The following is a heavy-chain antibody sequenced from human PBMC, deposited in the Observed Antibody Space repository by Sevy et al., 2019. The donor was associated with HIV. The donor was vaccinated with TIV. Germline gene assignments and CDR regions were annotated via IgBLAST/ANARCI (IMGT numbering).Heavy chain of an antibody. J-gene: IGHJ4*01. CDR2: ISWNSASI. Sequence: GGSLRLSCAASGFTFDDYAMHWVRQAPGKGLEWVSRISWNSASIDYADSVKGRFTISRDNAKNSLYLQMKSLRADDTALYYCARDRDDGYCTNGVCFNFDNWGQGTLVTVSS. CDR3: ARDRDDGYCTNGVCFNFDN. D-gene: IGHD2-8*01. CDR1: GFTFDDYA. V-gene: IGHV3-9*01.